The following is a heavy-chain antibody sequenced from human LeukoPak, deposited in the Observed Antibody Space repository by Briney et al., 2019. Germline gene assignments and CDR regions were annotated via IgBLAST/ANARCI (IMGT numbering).Heavy chain of an antibody. CDR3: ARRATTWFGELVYFDY. J-gene: IGHJ4*02. Sequence: GESLKISCKGSGYSFTSYWIGWVRQMPGKGLEWMGIIYPGDSDTRYSPSFQGQVTISADKSISTAYLQWSSLKASDTAVYYCARRATTWFGELVYFDYWGQGTLVTVSS. V-gene: IGHV5-51*01. CDR1: GYSFTSYW. CDR2: IYPGDSDT. D-gene: IGHD3-10*01.